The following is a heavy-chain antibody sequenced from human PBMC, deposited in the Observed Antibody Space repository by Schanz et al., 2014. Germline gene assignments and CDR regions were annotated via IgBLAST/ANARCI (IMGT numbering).Heavy chain of an antibody. D-gene: IGHD1-1*01. CDR1: GFTFSSYA. V-gene: IGHV3-13*01. J-gene: IGHJ4*02. CDR3: ARGTDWNLHY. Sequence: VQLVESGGGVVQPGRSLRLSCAAYGFTFSSYAMSWVRQAPGKGLEWVSTIGYLGDTYYPDSVKGRFTVSRDRGQNSLYLQMNSLRAGDTAVYYCARGTDWNLHYWGQGALVTVSS. CDR2: IGYLGDT.